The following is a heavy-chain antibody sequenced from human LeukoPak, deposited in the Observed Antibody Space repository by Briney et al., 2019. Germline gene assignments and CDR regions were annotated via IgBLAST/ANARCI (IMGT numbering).Heavy chain of an antibody. CDR1: GGSFSGHY. J-gene: IGHJ4*02. CDR2: STHTGST. D-gene: IGHD2-2*01. CDR3: ARGRTGAAALDF. V-gene: IGHV4-34*01. Sequence: PSETLSLTCAVYGGSFSGHYWTWIRQAPGKGLEWIGESTHTGSTNYNPSLKRRVTISVDTSKNQFSLKLTSVSAADTAVYHCARGRTGAAALDFWGPGTLVTVSS.